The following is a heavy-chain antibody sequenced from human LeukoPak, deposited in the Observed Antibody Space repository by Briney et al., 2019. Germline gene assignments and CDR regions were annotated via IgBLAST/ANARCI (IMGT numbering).Heavy chain of an antibody. D-gene: IGHD3-10*01. CDR1: GFTFGDYA. Sequence: GGSLGLSCTASGFTFGDYAMSWVRQAPGKGLEWVGFIRSKACGGTTEYAASVKGRFTISRDDSKSIAYLQMNSLKNEDTAVYYCTRDYYGSGSFYRGPGLYYYYGMDVWGQGTTVTVSS. CDR3: TRDYYGSGSFYRGPGLYYYYGMDV. V-gene: IGHV3-49*04. J-gene: IGHJ6*02. CDR2: IRSKACGGTT.